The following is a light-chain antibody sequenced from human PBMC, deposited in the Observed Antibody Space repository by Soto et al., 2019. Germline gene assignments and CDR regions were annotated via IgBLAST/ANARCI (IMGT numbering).Light chain of an antibody. J-gene: IGLJ2*01. CDR2: NVN. CDR1: SSDVGAYEF. Sequence: QSALTQPASVSGSPGQSITISCTGTSSDVGAYEFVSWYQQDPGKAPKLIIYNVNNRPSGVSDRFSGSKSGNTASLTISGLQAEDEADYYCCSYTSTNTRVFGGGTKLTVL. V-gene: IGLV2-14*01. CDR3: CSYTSTNTRV.